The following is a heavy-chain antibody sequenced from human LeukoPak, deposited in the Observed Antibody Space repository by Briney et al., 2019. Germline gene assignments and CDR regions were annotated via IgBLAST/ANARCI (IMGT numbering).Heavy chain of an antibody. D-gene: IGHD4-17*01. CDR3: ASDGETTTHLPPLGY. V-gene: IGHV7-4-1*02. CDR2: INTNTGNP. Sequence: ASVKVSCKASGYTFTSYAMNWVRQAPGQGLEWMGWINTNTGNPTYAQGFTGRFVFSLDTSVSTAYLQISSLKAEDTAVYYCASDGETTTHLPPLGYWGQGTLVTVSS. J-gene: IGHJ4*02. CDR1: GYTFTSYA.